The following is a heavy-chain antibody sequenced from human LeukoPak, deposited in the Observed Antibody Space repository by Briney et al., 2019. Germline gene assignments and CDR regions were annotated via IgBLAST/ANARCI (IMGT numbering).Heavy chain of an antibody. V-gene: IGHV3-48*03. CDR1: GFTFSTYE. Sequence: PGGSLRLSCAASGFTFSTYEMNWVRQAPGKGLEWVSYISSTGNSIYYADSVKGRFAISRDNAKNSLYLQLNSLRAEDTALYYCARERRGYTSSWYNAFDIWGQGTVVTVSS. D-gene: IGHD6-13*01. CDR2: ISSTGNSI. J-gene: IGHJ3*02. CDR3: ARERRGYTSSWYNAFDI.